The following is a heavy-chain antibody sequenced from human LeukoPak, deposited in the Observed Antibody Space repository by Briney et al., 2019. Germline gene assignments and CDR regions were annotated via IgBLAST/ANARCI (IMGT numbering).Heavy chain of an antibody. CDR1: GFTFSSYA. Sequence: GGSLRLSCAASGFTFSSYAMHWVRQAPGKGLEWVAVISYDGSNKYYADSVKGRFTISRDSSKNTLYLQMNSLRAEDTAVYYCARDYYDSSDYYYWGQGTLVTVSS. CDR3: ARDYYDSSDYYY. V-gene: IGHV3-30-3*01. CDR2: ISYDGSNK. J-gene: IGHJ4*02. D-gene: IGHD3-22*01.